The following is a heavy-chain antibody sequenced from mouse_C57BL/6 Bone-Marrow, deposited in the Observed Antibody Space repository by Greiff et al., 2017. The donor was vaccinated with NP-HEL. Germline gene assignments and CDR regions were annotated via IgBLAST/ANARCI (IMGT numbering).Heavy chain of an antibody. V-gene: IGHV1-55*01. J-gene: IGHJ2*01. Sequence: VQLVESGAELVKPGASVKMSCKASGYTFTSYWITWVKQRPGQGLEWIGDIYPGSGSTNYNEKFKSKATLTVDTSSSTAYMQLSSLTSEDSAVYYCARGHTYWGQGTTLTVSS. CDR2: IYPGSGST. CDR1: GYTFTSYW. CDR3: ARGHTY.